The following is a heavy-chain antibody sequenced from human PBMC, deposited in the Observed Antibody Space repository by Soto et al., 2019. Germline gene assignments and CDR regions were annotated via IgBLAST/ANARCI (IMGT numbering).Heavy chain of an antibody. CDR2: ISWDGGST. V-gene: IGHV3-43*01. J-gene: IGHJ4*02. CDR1: GFTFDDYT. D-gene: IGHD3-22*01. CDR3: ATQSRYYYDSSGYPVYFDY. Sequence: EVQLVESGGVVVQPGGSLRLSCAASGFTFDDYTMHWVRQAPGKGLEWVPLISWDGGSTYYADSVKGRFTISRDNSKNSLYLQMNSLRTEDTALYYCATQSRYYYDSSGYPVYFDYWGQGTLVTVSS.